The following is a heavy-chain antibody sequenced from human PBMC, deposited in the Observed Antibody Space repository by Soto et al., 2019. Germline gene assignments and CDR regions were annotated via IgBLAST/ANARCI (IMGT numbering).Heavy chain of an antibody. CDR3: ARAKSGYVAEFYYYGMDV. V-gene: IGHV1-69*13. J-gene: IGHJ6*02. D-gene: IGHD5-12*01. CDR2: IIPIFGTA. Sequence: GASVKVSCKASGGTFSSYAISWVRQAPGQGLEWMGGIIPIFGTANYAQKFQGRVTITADEATSTAYVELSSLRSEDTAVYYCARAKSGYVAEFYYYGMDVWGQGTTVTVSS. CDR1: GGTFSSYA.